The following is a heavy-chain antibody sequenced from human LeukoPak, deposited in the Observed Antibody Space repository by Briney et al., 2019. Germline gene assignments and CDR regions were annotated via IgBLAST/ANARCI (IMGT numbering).Heavy chain of an antibody. CDR1: GGTFSSYA. Sequence: SVKLSCKASGGTFSSYAISWVPEAPGQGHEWMVRIIPILGIANYAQQLQGRVTITADKSTSTAYMELSSLRSEETAVYYCASLLRHIANPFDYWGQGTLVTVSS. V-gene: IGHV1-69*04. CDR3: ASLLRHIANPFDY. CDR2: IIPILGIA. D-gene: IGHD2-21*01. J-gene: IGHJ4*02.